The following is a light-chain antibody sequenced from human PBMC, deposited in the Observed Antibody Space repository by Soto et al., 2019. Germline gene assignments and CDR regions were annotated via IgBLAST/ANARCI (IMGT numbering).Light chain of an antibody. CDR1: SSDVGGYNY. CDR3: SSYTSSSTLV. J-gene: IGLJ2*01. V-gene: IGLV2-14*01. Sequence: QSALTQPASVSGSPGQSITISCTGTSSDVGGYNYVSWYQQLTGKAPKLMIYDVSDRPSGVSNRFSGSKSGNTASLTISGLQAEDEADYYCSSYTSSSTLVFGGGTKVTVL. CDR2: DVS.